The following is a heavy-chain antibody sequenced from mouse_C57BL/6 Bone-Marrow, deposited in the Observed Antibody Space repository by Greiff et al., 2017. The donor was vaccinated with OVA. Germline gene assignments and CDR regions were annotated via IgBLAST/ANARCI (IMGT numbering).Heavy chain of an antibody. D-gene: IGHD1-1*01. CDR1: GFSFNTYA. CDR3: VRHRSSYGYFDV. J-gene: IGHJ1*03. CDR2: IRSKSNNYAT. V-gene: IGHV10-1*01. Sequence: GGGLVQPKGSLKLSCAASGFSFNTYAMNWVRQAPGKGLEWVARIRSKSNNYATYYADSVKDRFTISRDNSESMLYLQMNNLKTQDTAMYYFVRHRSSYGYFDVWGTGTTVTVSS.